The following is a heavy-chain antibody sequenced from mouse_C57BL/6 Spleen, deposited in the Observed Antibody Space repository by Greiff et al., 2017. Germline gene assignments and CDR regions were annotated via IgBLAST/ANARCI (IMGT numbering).Heavy chain of an antibody. CDR2: IRNKANNPAT. V-gene: IGHV6-6*01. J-gene: IGHJ1*03. CDR3: TRPDSYYYGSSYGYFDV. D-gene: IGHD1-1*01. Sequence: EVKLMESGGGLVQPGGSMKLSCAASGFTFSDSWMDWVRQSPEKGLEWVAEIRNKANNPATYYAESVKGRFTISRDDSKSSVYLQMNSLRAEDTGIYYCTRPDSYYYGSSYGYFDVWGTGTTVTVSS. CDR1: GFTFSDSW.